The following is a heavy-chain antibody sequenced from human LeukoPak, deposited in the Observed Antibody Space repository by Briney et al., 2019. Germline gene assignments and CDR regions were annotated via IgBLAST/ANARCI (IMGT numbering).Heavy chain of an antibody. CDR3: AKEGVETTVTTYFDY. Sequence: PGGSLRLSCAASGFTFSSYAMSWVRQAPGKGLEWVSAISGSGGSTYYADSVKGRFTISRDSSKNTLYLQMNSLRAEDTAVYYCAKEGVETTVTTYFDYWGQGTLVTVSS. D-gene: IGHD4-17*01. CDR1: GFTFSSYA. J-gene: IGHJ4*02. CDR2: ISGSGGST. V-gene: IGHV3-23*01.